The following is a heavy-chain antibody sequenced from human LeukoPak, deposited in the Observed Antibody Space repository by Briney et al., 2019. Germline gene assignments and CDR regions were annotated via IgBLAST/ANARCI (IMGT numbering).Heavy chain of an antibody. J-gene: IGHJ6*02. CDR3: ASLLTPYHGSGGGGMDV. Sequence: GGSLRLSCAASGFTFSTHWMYWVRQAPGRELVWVSRISGDGSLTNYADSVKGRFTISRDNAKDTLYPQMTSLRVEDTAVYSCASLLTPYHGSGGGGMDVWGQGTTVTVSS. CDR2: ISGDGSLT. V-gene: IGHV3-74*01. D-gene: IGHD3-10*01. CDR1: GFTFSTHW.